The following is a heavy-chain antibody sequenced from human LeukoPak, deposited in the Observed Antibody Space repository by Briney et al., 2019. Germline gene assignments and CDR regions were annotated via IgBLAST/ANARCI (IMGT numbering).Heavy chain of an antibody. V-gene: IGHV4-39*07. J-gene: IGHJ4*02. CDR1: GGSISSGGYY. D-gene: IGHD6-6*01. Sequence: PSETLSLTCTVSGGSISSGGYYWSWIRQPPGKGLEWIGRIYHSGSTYYYPSLKSRVTISVDTSKNQFSLKLTSLTAADTAVYYCAREGQQLVPPFDYWGQGNLVTVSS. CDR3: AREGQQLVPPFDY. CDR2: IYHSGST.